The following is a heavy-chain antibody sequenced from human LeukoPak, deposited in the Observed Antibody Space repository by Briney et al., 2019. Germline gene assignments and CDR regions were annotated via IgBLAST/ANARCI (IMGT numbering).Heavy chain of an antibody. J-gene: IGHJ4*02. V-gene: IGHV1-18*04. CDR2: ISAYNGNT. Sequence: GASVKVSCKASGYTFTGYYMHWVRQAPGQGLEWMGWISAYNGNTNYAQKLQGRVTMTTDTSTSTAYMELRSLRSDDTAVYYCARDRPPVYGYSSSWSPFGYWGQGTLVTVSS. D-gene: IGHD6-13*01. CDR3: ARDRPPVYGYSSSWSPFGY. CDR1: GYTFTGYY.